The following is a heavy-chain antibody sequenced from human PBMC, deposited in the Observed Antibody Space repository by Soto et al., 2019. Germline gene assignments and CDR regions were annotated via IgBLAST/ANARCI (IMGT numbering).Heavy chain of an antibody. Sequence: GGSLRLSCAASGFNFNSYAMAWVRQAPGRGLEWVAGTSGSGGTTYYANSVKGRFTISRDNSRNTLYLQMNSLTADDSAVYFCARGINLIPAGFLSGKNPRPNWFDPWGHGTLVTAS. V-gene: IGHV3-23*01. J-gene: IGHJ5*02. CDR2: TSGSGGTT. CDR1: GFNFNSYA. D-gene: IGHD2-2*01. CDR3: ARGINLIPAGFLSGKNPRPNWFDP.